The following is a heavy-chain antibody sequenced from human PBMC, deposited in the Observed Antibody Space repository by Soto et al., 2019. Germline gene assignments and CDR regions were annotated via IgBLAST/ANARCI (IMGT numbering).Heavy chain of an antibody. CDR2: ISYDGSNK. CDR3: APPLVPLGGFDY. Sequence: QVQLVESGGGVVQPGRSLRLSCAASGFTFSSYGMHWVRQAPGKGLEWVAVISYDGSNKYYADSVKGRFTISRDNSKNTLYLQMNSLRAEDTAVYYCAPPLVPLGGFDYWGQGTLVTVSS. CDR1: GFTFSSYG. D-gene: IGHD2-2*01. J-gene: IGHJ4*02. V-gene: IGHV3-30*03.